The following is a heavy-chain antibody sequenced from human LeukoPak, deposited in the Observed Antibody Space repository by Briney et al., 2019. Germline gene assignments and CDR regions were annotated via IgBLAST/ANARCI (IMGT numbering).Heavy chain of an antibody. CDR3: AKCPYYYDSSGYYYGWYYFDY. CDR2: ISSSSSYT. Sequence: GGSLRLSCAASGFTFSDYYMSWIRQAPGKGLEWVSYISSSSSYTNYADSVKGRFTISRDNSKNTLYLQMNSLRAEDTAVYYCAKCPYYYDSSGYYYGWYYFDYWGQGTLVTVSS. J-gene: IGHJ4*02. D-gene: IGHD3-22*01. V-gene: IGHV3-11*03. CDR1: GFTFSDYY.